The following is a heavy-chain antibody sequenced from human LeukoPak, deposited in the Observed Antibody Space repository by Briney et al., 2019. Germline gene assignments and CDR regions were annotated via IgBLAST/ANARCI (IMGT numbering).Heavy chain of an antibody. CDR2: MNPNSGNT. CDR1: GYTFTSYD. D-gene: IGHD3-22*01. J-gene: IGHJ4*02. V-gene: IGHV1-8*01. Sequence: AASVKVSCTASGYTFTSYDINWVRQATGQGLEWMGWMNPNSGNTGYAQKFQGRVTMTRNTSISTAYMELSSLRSEDTAVYYCARGGVYYYDSSGYSYWGQGTLVTVSS. CDR3: ARGGVYYYDSSGYSY.